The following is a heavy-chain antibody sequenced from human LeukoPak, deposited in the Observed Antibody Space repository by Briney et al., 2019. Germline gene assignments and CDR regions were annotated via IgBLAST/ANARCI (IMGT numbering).Heavy chain of an antibody. Sequence: GGSLRLSCAASGFTVSSNHMSWVRQAPGKGLEWVSYINSDNIVLYGDSVKGRFTISSDKATNSVYLQMNSLRAEDTAVYYCAREVLTQAIYSGYNAFEIWGQGTMVTVSS. V-gene: IGHV3-69-1*02. CDR2: INSDNIV. D-gene: IGHD5-12*01. CDR1: GFTVSSNH. CDR3: AREVLTQAIYSGYNAFEI. J-gene: IGHJ3*02.